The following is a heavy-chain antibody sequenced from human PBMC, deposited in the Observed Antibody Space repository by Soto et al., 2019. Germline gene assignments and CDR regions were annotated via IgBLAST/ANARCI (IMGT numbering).Heavy chain of an antibody. Sequence: QVQLVESGGGVVQPGRSLRLSCAASGFTFSSCGMHCVRQAPGKGLEWVAVISYDGSNKYYADSVKGRFTISRDNSKNTLYLQMNSLRAEDTAVYYCAKGRAIDYWGQGTLVTVSS. J-gene: IGHJ4*02. CDR3: AKGRAIDY. V-gene: IGHV3-30*18. CDR1: GFTFSSCG. CDR2: ISYDGSNK. D-gene: IGHD3-10*01.